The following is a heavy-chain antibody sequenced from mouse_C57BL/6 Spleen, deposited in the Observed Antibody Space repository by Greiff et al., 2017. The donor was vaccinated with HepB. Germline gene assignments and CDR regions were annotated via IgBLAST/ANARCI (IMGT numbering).Heavy chain of an antibody. V-gene: IGHV5-6*01. J-gene: IGHJ4*01. Sequence: EVQGVESGGDLVKPGGSLKLSCAASGFTFSSYGMSWVRQTPDKRLEWVATISSGGSYTYYPDSVKGRFTISRDNAKNTLYLQMSSLKSEDTAMYYCASPSDYWGQGTSVTVSS. CDR1: GFTFSSYG. CDR3: ASPSDY. CDR2: ISSGGSYT.